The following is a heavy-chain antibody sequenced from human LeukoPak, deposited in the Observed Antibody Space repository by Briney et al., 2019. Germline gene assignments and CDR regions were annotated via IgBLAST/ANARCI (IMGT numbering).Heavy chain of an antibody. D-gene: IGHD1-1*01. CDR3: ARYTTGDFDY. Sequence: GESLKISCKGSGYSFTSYWISWVRQMPGKGLEWTGRIDPSDSYTNYGPSFQGHVTISADKSISTAYLQWSSLKASDTAMYYCARYTTGDFDYWGQGTLVTVSS. J-gene: IGHJ4*02. CDR2: IDPSDSYT. CDR1: GYSFTSYW. V-gene: IGHV5-10-1*01.